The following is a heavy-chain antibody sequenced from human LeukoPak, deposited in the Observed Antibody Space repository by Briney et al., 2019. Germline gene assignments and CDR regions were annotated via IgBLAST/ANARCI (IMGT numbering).Heavy chain of an antibody. J-gene: IGHJ3*02. CDR3: ARGPDAFDI. CDR1: GYSISSGYH. CDR2: IYHSGST. Sequence: SSETLSLTCAVSGYSISSGYHWGWIRQPPGKGLEWIGSIYHSGSTYYNPSLKSRVTISVDTSKNQFSLKLSSVTAADTAVYYCARGPDAFDIWGQGTMVTVSS. V-gene: IGHV4-38-2*01.